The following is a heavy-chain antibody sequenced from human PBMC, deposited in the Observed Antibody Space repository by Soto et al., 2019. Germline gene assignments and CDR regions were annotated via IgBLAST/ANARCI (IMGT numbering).Heavy chain of an antibody. CDR3: ARVCGGDCHYGMDV. J-gene: IGHJ6*02. V-gene: IGHV4-31*03. D-gene: IGHD2-21*02. CDR1: GXSISSGGYY. Sequence: SETLSLTCTVSGXSISSGGYYWSWIRQHPGKGLEWIGYIYYSGSTYYNPSLKSRVTISVDTSKNQFSLKLSSVTAADTAVYYCARVCGGDCHYGMDVWGQGTTVTVSS. CDR2: IYYSGST.